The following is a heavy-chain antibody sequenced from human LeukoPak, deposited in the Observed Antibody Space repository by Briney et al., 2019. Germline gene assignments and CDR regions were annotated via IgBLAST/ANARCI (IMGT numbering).Heavy chain of an antibody. V-gene: IGHV1-2*02. CDR3: ARGPLEYCSGGSCYSGRNWFDP. CDR1: GYTFTTYA. D-gene: IGHD2-15*01. J-gene: IGHJ5*02. Sequence: ASVKVSCKASGYTFTTYALHWVRQAPGQGLEWMGWINPNSGDTNYAQKFQGSVTMTRDTSISTAYMNLRRLTSDDTAVYYCARGPLEYCSGGSCYSGRNWFDPWGQGTLVTVSS. CDR2: INPNSGDT.